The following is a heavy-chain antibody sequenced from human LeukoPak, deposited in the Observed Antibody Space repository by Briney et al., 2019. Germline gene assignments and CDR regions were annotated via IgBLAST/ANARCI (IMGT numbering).Heavy chain of an antibody. Sequence: GGSLRLSCAASGYTFSSYSMNWVRQAPGKGLEWVSSISSSSSYIYYADSVKGRFTISRDNAKNSLYLQMNSLRAEDTAVYYCARVSLEQHSDYWGQGTLVTVSS. CDR3: ARVSLEQHSDY. V-gene: IGHV3-21*01. J-gene: IGHJ4*02. CDR1: GYTFSSYS. D-gene: IGHD6-13*01. CDR2: ISSSSSYI.